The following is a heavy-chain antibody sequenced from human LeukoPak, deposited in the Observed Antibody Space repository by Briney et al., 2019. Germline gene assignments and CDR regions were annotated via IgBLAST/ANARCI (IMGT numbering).Heavy chain of an antibody. V-gene: IGHV4-30-4*01. J-gene: IGHJ6*02. Sequence: TSETLSLTCTVSGGSISSGDYYWSWIRQPPGKGLEWIGYIHYSGSTYYNPSLKSRVTISVDTSKNQFSLKLSSVTAADTAVYYCSAGYQLLFSPYYYYYGMDVWGQGTTVTVSS. D-gene: IGHD2-2*01. CDR1: GGSISSGDYY. CDR2: IHYSGST. CDR3: SAGYQLLFSPYYYYYGMDV.